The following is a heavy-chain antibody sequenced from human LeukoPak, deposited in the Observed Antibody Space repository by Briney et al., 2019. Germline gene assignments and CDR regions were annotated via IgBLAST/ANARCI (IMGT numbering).Heavy chain of an antibody. CDR3: AREVPRPNWFDP. CDR2: MYYSGST. J-gene: IGHJ5*02. Sequence: KPSETLSLTCTVSGGSISSSTYYWGWIRQPPGKGLEWIGSMYYSGSTYYNPPLKSRVTVSVDTSKNQFSLKLSSVTAADTAVYYCAREVPRPNWFDPWGQGTLVTVSS. V-gene: IGHV4-39*02. CDR1: GGSISSSTYY.